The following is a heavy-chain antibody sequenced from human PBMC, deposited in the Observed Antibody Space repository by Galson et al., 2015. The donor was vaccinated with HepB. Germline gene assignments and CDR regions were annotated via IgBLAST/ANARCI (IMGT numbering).Heavy chain of an antibody. CDR3: ASYEYYDSSGWRGLWN. CDR1: GGTFSGYA. CDR2: IIPIFGTA. Sequence: SVKVSCKASGGTFSGYAISWVRQAPGQGLEWMGGIIPIFGTANYAQKFQGRVTITADESTSTAYMELSSLRSEDTAVYYCASYEYYDSSGWRGLWNWGQGTLVTVSS. J-gene: IGHJ4*02. V-gene: IGHV1-69*13. D-gene: IGHD3-22*01.